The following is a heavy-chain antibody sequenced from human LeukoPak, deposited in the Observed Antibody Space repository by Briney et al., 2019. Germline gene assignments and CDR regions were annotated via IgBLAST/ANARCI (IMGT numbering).Heavy chain of an antibody. J-gene: IGHJ4*02. CDR2: IYYSGST. CDR3: ARGVVPAARRSLERFYFDY. Sequence: SETLSPTCTVSRGSISSYYWSWIRQPPGKGLEWIGYIYYSGSTNYNPSLKSRVIISVDTSKNQFSLKLSSVTAADTAVYYCARGVVPAARRSLERFYFDYWGQGTLVTVSS. D-gene: IGHD2-2*01. V-gene: IGHV4-59*01. CDR1: RGSISSYY.